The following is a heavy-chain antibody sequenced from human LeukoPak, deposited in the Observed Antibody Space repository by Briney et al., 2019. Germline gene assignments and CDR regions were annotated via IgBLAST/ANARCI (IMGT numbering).Heavy chain of an antibody. CDR3: AKAPVTTCSGAYCYPFDY. J-gene: IGHJ4*02. V-gene: IGHV3-23*01. CDR1: GFTLSSYA. Sequence: GGSLSLSCAATGFTLSSYAMSWVRQGAGKGLEWVAASSVSGNTYHADSVKGRFTISRDSYKNTLYLQMNSLRAEDAAVYYCAKAPVTTCSGAYCYPFDYWGQGTLVTVSS. CDR2: SSVSGNT. D-gene: IGHD2-15*01.